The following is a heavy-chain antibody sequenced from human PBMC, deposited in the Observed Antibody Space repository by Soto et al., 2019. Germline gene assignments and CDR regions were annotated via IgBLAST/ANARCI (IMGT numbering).Heavy chain of an antibody. Sequence: GGSLRLSCAASGFTFSSYGMHWVRQAPGKGLEWVAVMWYDGSNKYYADSVKGRFTISRDNSKNTLYLQMNSLRAEDTAVYYCARGTGRAVAGTHLFDYWGQGTLVPVAS. CDR3: ARGTGRAVAGTHLFDY. J-gene: IGHJ4*02. V-gene: IGHV3-33*01. CDR1: GFTFSSYG. D-gene: IGHD6-19*01. CDR2: MWYDGSNK.